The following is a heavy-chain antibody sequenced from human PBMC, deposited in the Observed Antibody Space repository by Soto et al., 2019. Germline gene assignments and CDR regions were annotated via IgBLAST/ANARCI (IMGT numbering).Heavy chain of an antibody. Sequence: GGSLRLSCAASGFTFSSYAMHWVRQAPGKGLEWVAVISYDGSNKYYADSVKGRFTISRDNSKNTLYLQMNSLRAEDTAVYYCARDLGGDFDYWGQGTLVTVSS. CDR2: ISYDGSNK. J-gene: IGHJ4*02. V-gene: IGHV3-30-3*01. D-gene: IGHD3-10*01. CDR3: ARDLGGDFDY. CDR1: GFTFSSYA.